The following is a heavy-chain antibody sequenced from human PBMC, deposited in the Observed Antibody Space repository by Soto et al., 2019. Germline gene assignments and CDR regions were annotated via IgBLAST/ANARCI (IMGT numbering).Heavy chain of an antibody. CDR3: AKEGQPGY. J-gene: IGHJ4*02. CDR1: RFTLTNYA. V-gene: IGHV3-23*01. CDR2: ISGSGGST. Sequence: TGGSLRLSCAASRFTLTNYAMSWIRQAPGKGLEWVSAISGSGGSTYYADSVKGRFTISRDNSKNTLYLQMNSLRAEDTAVYYCAKEGQPGYWGQGTLVTVSS.